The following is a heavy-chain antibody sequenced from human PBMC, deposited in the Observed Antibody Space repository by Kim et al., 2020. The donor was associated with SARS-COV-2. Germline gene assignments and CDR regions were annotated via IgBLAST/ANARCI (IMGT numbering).Heavy chain of an antibody. CDR3: AKGLQAHAYWVAIDV. V-gene: IGHV3-23*01. CDR1: GFDFDTFA. CDR2: ITAHNVVM. D-gene: IGHD2-15*01. J-gene: IGHJ6*02. Sequence: GGSLRLSCEGSGFDFDTFAITWVRQAPGKGLEGVSRITAHNVVMYYANSVKGRFTASRDNSKAYLQMEGLRGEDTAIYHCAKGLQAHAYWVAIDVWGQVT.